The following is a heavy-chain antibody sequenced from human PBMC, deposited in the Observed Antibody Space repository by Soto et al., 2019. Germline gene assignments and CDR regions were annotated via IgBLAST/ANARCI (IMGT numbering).Heavy chain of an antibody. V-gene: IGHV1-2*02. CDR2: INPNSGGT. Sequence: ASVKVSCKASGYTFPGYYMHWVRHAPRQGLEWMGWINPNSGGTNYAQKFQGRVTMTRATSISKDYMELGRLRSDDTAVYYCTRTKYCRSTSCYNRLFDFWGQGTLVTVSS. D-gene: IGHD2-2*02. J-gene: IGHJ4*02. CDR3: TRTKYCRSTSCYNRLFDF. CDR1: GYTFPGYY.